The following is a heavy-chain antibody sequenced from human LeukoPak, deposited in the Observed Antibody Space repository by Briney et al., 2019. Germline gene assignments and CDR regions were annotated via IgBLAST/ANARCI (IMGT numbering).Heavy chain of an antibody. CDR2: IYHSGST. V-gene: IGHV4-38-2*02. J-gene: IGHJ2*01. CDR1: GYSISSGYY. Sequence: SETLSLTCTVSGYSISSGYYWGWIRQPPGKGLEWIGSIYHSGSTYYNPSLKSRVTISVDASKNQFSLKLSSVTAADTAVYYCARVGARNSNYREWYFDLWGRGTLVTVSS. D-gene: IGHD4-11*01. CDR3: ARVGARNSNYREWYFDL.